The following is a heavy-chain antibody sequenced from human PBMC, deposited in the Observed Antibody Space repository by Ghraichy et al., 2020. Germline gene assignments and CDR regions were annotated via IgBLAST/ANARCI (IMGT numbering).Heavy chain of an antibody. CDR2: IYYSGST. Sequence: SETLSLTCTVSGGSISSSSYYWGWIRQPPGKGLEWIGSIYYSGSTYYNPSLKSRVTISVDTSKNQFSLKLSSVTAADTAVYYCARHEKSEIQLWFEGRTFDYWGQGTLVTVSS. D-gene: IGHD5-18*01. CDR3: ARHEKSEIQLWFEGRTFDY. CDR1: GGSISSSSYY. J-gene: IGHJ4*02. V-gene: IGHV4-39*01.